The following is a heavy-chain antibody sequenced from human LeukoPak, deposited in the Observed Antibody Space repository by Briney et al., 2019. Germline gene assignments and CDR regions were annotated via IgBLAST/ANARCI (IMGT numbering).Heavy chain of an antibody. J-gene: IGHJ4*02. Sequence: SETLSLTCTVSGYYISSGYYWGWIRQAPGKGLEWIGSIYHSGSTYYNPSLKSRVTISVDTSKNQFSLKLSSVTAADTAVYYCASRLLGGSGTNYFDYWGQGTLVTVSS. CDR2: IYHSGST. V-gene: IGHV4-38-2*02. CDR3: ASRLLGGSGTNYFDY. D-gene: IGHD3-16*01. CDR1: GYYISSGYY.